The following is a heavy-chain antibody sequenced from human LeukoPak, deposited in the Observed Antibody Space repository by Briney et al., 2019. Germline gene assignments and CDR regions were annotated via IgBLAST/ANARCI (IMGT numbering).Heavy chain of an antibody. Sequence: ASVKVSCKASGYTFTSYGISWVRQAPGQGLVWMGWISAYNGNTNYAQKLQGRVTMTTDTSTSTAYMELRSLRSDDTAVYYCARVVTMVRGVPAHFDYWGQGTLVTVSS. D-gene: IGHD3-10*01. V-gene: IGHV1-18*01. CDR1: GYTFTSYG. CDR2: ISAYNGNT. J-gene: IGHJ4*02. CDR3: ARVVTMVRGVPAHFDY.